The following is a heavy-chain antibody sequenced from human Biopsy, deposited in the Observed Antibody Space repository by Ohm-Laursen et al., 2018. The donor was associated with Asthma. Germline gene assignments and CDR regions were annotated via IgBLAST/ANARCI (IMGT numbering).Heavy chain of an antibody. D-gene: IGHD3-22*01. CDR1: GGSITSSSYY. CDR2: MYHSGSP. CDR3: VRHQYSSSWSTFDY. J-gene: IGHJ4*02. Sequence: SQTLSLICAVSGGSITSSSYYWGWIRQPPGKGMEWIGSMYHSGSPYYHPSLKSRATISVDTSKNQLSLKMSFVTAADTAVYFCVRHQYSSSWSTFDYWGQGALVTVSS. V-gene: IGHV4-39*01.